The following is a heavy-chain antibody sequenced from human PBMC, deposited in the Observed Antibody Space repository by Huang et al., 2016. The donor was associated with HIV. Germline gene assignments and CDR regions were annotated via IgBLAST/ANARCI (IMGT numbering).Heavy chain of an antibody. Sequence: QQQLQQWGAGLLKPSETLSLTCAVYGGSFTNYYWGWIRQPPGKGLEWIGEIDNGGVPQYSPSLNRRVTISLGTSKNQFARNLTSVSAADTAVYYCGRCPRDVSDDWYARLRNYWFFDLWGRGSLVSVSS. CDR1: GGSFTNYY. J-gene: IGHJ2*01. V-gene: IGHV4-34*01. CDR2: IDNGGVP. D-gene: IGHD3-9*01. CDR3: GRCPRDVSDDWYARLRNYWFFDL.